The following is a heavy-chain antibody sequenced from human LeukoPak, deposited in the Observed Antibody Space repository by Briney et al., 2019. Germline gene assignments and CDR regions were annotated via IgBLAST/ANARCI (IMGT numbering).Heavy chain of an antibody. J-gene: IGHJ4*02. CDR1: GFTFSSYS. D-gene: IGHD3-22*01. Sequence: PGGSLRLSCAASGFTFSSYSMNWVRQAPGKGLEWVSYISSSSTIYYADSVKGRFTISRDNAKNSLYLQMNSLRAEDTAVYYCARDRGYDSSGYIYWGQGTLVTVSS. CDR2: ISSSSTI. CDR3: ARDRGYDSSGYIY. V-gene: IGHV3-48*01.